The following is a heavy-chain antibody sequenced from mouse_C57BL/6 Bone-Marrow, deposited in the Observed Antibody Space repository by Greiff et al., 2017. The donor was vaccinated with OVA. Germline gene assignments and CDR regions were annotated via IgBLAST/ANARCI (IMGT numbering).Heavy chain of an antibody. J-gene: IGHJ2*01. CDR3: ARRGDYIFYFDY. V-gene: IGHV1-52*01. D-gene: IGHD1-3*01. CDR2: IDPSDSET. CDR1: GYTFTSYW. Sequence: QVQLQQPGAELVRPGSSVKLSCKASGYTFTSYWMHWVKQRPIQGLEWIGNIDPSDSETHYNQKFKDKATLTVDKSSSTAYMQLSSLTSEDSAVYYCARRGDYIFYFDYWGQGTTLTVSS.